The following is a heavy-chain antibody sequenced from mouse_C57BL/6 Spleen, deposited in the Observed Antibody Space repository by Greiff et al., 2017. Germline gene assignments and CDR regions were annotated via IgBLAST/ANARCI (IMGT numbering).Heavy chain of an antibody. CDR3: ARRRNDGYFYAMDY. V-gene: IGHV1-26*01. J-gene: IGHJ4*01. CDR2: INPNNGGT. CDR1: GYTFTDYY. D-gene: IGHD2-3*01. Sequence: VQLQQSGPELVKPGASVKISCKASGYTFTDYYMNWVKQSHGKSLEWIGDINPNNGGTSYNQKFKGKATLTVDKSSSTAYMELRSLTSEDSAVYYCARRRNDGYFYAMDYWGQGTSVTVSS.